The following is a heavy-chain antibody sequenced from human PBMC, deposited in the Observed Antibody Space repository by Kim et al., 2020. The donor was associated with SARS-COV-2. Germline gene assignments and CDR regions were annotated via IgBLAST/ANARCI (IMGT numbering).Heavy chain of an antibody. Sequence: SETLSLTCAVYGGSFSGYYWSWIRQPPGKGLEWIGEINHSGSTNYNPSLKSRVTISVDTSKNQFSLKLSSVTAADTAVYYCASFTPDPRVSYWGQGTLVTVSS. CDR1: GGSFSGYY. J-gene: IGHJ4*02. V-gene: IGHV4-34*01. CDR3: ASFTPDPRVSY. CDR2: INHSGST. D-gene: IGHD6-6*01.